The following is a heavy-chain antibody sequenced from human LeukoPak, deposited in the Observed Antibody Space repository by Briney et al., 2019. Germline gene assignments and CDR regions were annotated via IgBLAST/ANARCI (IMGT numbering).Heavy chain of an antibody. CDR3: AAERFWSGYGWFDP. J-gene: IGHJ5*02. V-gene: IGHV1-2*02. Sequence: ASVKVSCKASGYTFTGYYMHWVRQAPGQGLEWMGWINPNSGGTNYAQKFQGRVTMTRDMSTSTAYMELSSLRSEDTAVYYCAAERFWSGYGWFDPWGQGTLVTVSS. CDR2: INPNSGGT. CDR1: GYTFTGYY. D-gene: IGHD3-3*01.